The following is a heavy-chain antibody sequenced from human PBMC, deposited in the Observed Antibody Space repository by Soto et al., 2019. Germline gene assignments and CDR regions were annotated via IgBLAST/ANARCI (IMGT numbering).Heavy chain of an antibody. J-gene: IGHJ4*02. D-gene: IGHD1-26*01. V-gene: IGHV3-23*01. CDR3: AKGSFRPHDY. Sequence: PGGSLRLSCAASGFTFSTYAMSWVRQAPGKGLEWVSAICGSGDTTYYANSVKVRFTISRDNSKNTLYLQMNSLRSVDSAVYYCAKGSFRPHDYWGQGTLVTVS. CDR2: ICGSGDTT. CDR1: GFTFSTYA.